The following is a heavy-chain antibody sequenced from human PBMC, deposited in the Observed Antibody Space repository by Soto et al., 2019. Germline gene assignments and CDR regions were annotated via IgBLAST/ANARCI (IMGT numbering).Heavy chain of an antibody. CDR3: ARGLVADDSSSWYFVDYYYYMDV. D-gene: IGHD6-13*01. V-gene: IGHV1-8*01. CDR1: GYTFTSYD. Sequence: ASVKVSCKASGYTFTSYDINWVRQATGQGLEWMGWMNPNSGNTGYAQKFQGRVTMTRNTSISTAYMELSSLRSEDTAVYYCARGLVADDSSSWYFVDYYYYMDVWGKGTTVTVSS. CDR2: MNPNSGNT. J-gene: IGHJ6*03.